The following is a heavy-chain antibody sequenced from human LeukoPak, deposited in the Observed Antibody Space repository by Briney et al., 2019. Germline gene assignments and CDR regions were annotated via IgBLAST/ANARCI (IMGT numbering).Heavy chain of an antibody. CDR1: GGSVSSYY. Sequence: SETLSLTCSVSGGSVSSYYWSWIRQSPGKGLEWIGYISYSGSTNYNPSLKSRVTISVDTSKNQFSLKLSSVTAADTAIYYCARHRYSGYDFDYWGQGTLVTVSS. D-gene: IGHD5-12*01. CDR2: ISYSGST. V-gene: IGHV4-59*08. J-gene: IGHJ4*02. CDR3: ARHRYSGYDFDY.